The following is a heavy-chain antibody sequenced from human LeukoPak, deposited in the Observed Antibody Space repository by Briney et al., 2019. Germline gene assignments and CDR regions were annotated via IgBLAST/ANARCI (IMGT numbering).Heavy chain of an antibody. V-gene: IGHV3-30-3*01. D-gene: IGHD6-19*01. Sequence: SGGSLRLSCAASGFTFSSYAMSWVRQAPGKGLEWVAVISYDGGNKYYADSVKGRFTISRDNSKNTLYLQMNSLRAEDTAVYSCARDGGIAVAGTFDYWGQGILVTVSS. CDR1: GFTFSSYA. CDR2: ISYDGGNK. J-gene: IGHJ4*02. CDR3: ARDGGIAVAGTFDY.